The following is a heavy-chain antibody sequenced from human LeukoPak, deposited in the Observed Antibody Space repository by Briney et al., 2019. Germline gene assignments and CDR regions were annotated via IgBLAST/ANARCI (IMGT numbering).Heavy chain of an antibody. CDR3: TRDRDSGSHYGY. CDR1: GFSLSNNY. CDR2: SGGST. D-gene: IGHD1-26*01. V-gene: IGHV3-66*02. Sequence: GGSLRLSCAGSGFSLSNNYMSWVRQAPGEGLEWVSVSGGSTYYADSVKGRFTISRDNSKNTLYLQMNSLRAEDTAVYYCTRDRDSGSHYGYWGQGTLVIVSS. J-gene: IGHJ4*02.